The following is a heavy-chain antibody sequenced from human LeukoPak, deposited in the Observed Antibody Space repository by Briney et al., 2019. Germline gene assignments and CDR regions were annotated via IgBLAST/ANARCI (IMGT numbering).Heavy chain of an antibody. CDR2: IYYSGST. CDR1: GGSISSSSYY. V-gene: IGHV4-39*01. CDR3: ARGGRGWYARWFDP. D-gene: IGHD6-19*01. Sequence: SETLSLTCTVSGGSISSSSYYWGWIRQPPGKGLEWIGSIYYSGSTYYNPSLKSRVTISVDTSKNQFSLKLSSVTAADTAVYYCARGGRGWYARWFDPWGQGTLVTVSS. J-gene: IGHJ5*02.